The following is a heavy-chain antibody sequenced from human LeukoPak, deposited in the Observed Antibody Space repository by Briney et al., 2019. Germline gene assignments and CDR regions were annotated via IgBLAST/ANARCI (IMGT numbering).Heavy chain of an antibody. CDR1: GFTFSTHG. CDR3: AASSGSYHY. J-gene: IGHJ4*02. CDR2: ISYDGSDQ. V-gene: IGHV3-30*03. Sequence: PGGSLRLSCAASGFTFSTHGLHWVRQAPGKGLEWLAIISYDGSDQYYADSVKGRFTISRDHSKNTLSLQMNSLTAEDRAVYYCAASSGSYHYWGQGTLAIVSS. D-gene: IGHD3-10*01.